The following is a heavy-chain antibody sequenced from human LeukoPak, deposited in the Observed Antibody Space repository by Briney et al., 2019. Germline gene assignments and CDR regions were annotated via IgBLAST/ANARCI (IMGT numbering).Heavy chain of an antibody. V-gene: IGHV3-23*01. D-gene: IGHD3-10*01. J-gene: IGHJ4*02. CDR2: ISGSGGST. Sequence: PGGSLRLSCVASGFTFSSYAMSWVHQAPGKGLEWVSAISGSGGSTYYADSVKGRFTISRDNSKNTLYLQMNSLRAEDTAVYYCAKTKPIWFGELFLDYWGQGTLVTVSS. CDR1: GFTFSSYA. CDR3: AKTKPIWFGELFLDY.